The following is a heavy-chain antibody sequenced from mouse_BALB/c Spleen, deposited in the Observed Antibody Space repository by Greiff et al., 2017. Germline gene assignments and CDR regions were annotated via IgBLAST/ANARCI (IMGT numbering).Heavy chain of an antibody. CDR1: GFNIKDTY. V-gene: IGHV14-3*02. Sequence: VQLQQSGAELVKPGASVKLSCTASGFNIKDTYMHWVKQRPEQGLEWIGRIDPANGNTKYDPKFQGKATITADTSSNTAYLQLSILTSEDTAVYYCARELPYYAMDYWGQGTSVTVSS. CDR2: IDPANGNT. J-gene: IGHJ4*01. CDR3: ARELPYYAMDY. D-gene: IGHD2-1*01.